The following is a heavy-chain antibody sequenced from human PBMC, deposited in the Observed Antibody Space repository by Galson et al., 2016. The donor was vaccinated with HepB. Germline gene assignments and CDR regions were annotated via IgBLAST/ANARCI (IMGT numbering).Heavy chain of an antibody. V-gene: IGHV1-18*04. CDR1: GYTFNSYG. J-gene: IGHJ5*02. D-gene: IGHD3-22*01. CDR3: AREMFLGYYETRGAFDP. CDR2: ISAYNGNT. Sequence: QSGAEVKKPGASVKVSCKASGYTFNSYGINWVRQAPGQGLEWMGWISAYNGNTKYAQNFQGRVTMTTDTSTSTANMELRSLRPDDTAVYYCAREMFLGYYETRGAFDPWGQGTLVTVSS.